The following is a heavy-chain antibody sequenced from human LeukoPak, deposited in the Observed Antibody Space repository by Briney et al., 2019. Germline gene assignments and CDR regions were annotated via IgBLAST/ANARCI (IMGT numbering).Heavy chain of an antibody. CDR3: ARDVRQRGFDY. V-gene: IGHV3-20*04. Sequence: PGGSLRLSCATSGFTFDDYGMNWVRQAPGKGLEWVSNINWNGNNVDYADSVKGRFTISRDKAKNSLHLQMNSLRAEDTAVYYCARDVRQRGFDYWGQGTLVTVSS. J-gene: IGHJ4*02. CDR2: INWNGNNV. CDR1: GFTFDDYG. D-gene: IGHD6-25*01.